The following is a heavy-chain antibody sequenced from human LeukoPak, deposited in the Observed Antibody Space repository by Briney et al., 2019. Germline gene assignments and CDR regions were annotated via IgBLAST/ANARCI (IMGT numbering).Heavy chain of an antibody. V-gene: IGHV3-21*01. CDR2: ISSSSSYI. J-gene: IGHJ4*02. CDR1: GFTFSSYS. D-gene: IGHD3-22*01. Sequence: GGSLRLSCAASGFTFSSYSMNWVRQAPGEGLEWVSSISSSSSYIYYADSVKGRFTISRDNAKNSLYLQMNSLRAEDTAVYYCARDAYFYDSSGYYDDYWGQGTLVTVSS. CDR3: ARDAYFYDSSGYYDDY.